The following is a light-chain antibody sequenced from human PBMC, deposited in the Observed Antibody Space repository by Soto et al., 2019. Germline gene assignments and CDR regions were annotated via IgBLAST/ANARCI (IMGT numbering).Light chain of an antibody. V-gene: IGLV1-51*01. CDR3: GTWDGSLSAGV. CDR2: DNN. CDR1: GSNIGNNY. Sequence: QSVLTQPPSVSAAPGQKVTISCSGSGSNIGNNYISWYQQLPGTAPKLLIYDNNKRPSGIPDRFSGSKFGTSATLGITGLQTGDEADYYCGTWDGSLSAGVFGGGTKVTVL. J-gene: IGLJ2*01.